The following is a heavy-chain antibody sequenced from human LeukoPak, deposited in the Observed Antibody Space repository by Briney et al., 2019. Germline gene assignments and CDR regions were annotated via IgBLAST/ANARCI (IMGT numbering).Heavy chain of an antibody. CDR2: IKQDGSEK. CDR1: GFTFSSYW. CDR3: AREMENSNYGWFDP. V-gene: IGHV3-7*03. D-gene: IGHD4-11*01. Sequence: PGGSLRLSCAASGFTFSSYWMSWVRQAPGKGLEWVANIKQDGSEKYYVDSVKGRFTISRDNAKNSLYLQMNSLRAEDTAVYYCAREMENSNYGWFDPWGQGTLVTVSS. J-gene: IGHJ5*02.